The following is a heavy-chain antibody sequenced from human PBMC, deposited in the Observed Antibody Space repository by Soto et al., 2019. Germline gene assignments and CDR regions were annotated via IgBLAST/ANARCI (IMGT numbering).Heavy chain of an antibody. CDR1: GLTFSNYA. J-gene: IGHJ4*02. CDR3: AILLLPAAIPASY. CDR2: ISGSGGSN. V-gene: IGHV3-23*01. D-gene: IGHD2-2*02. Sequence: EVQLLESGGGFVQSGGSLRLSCAASGLTFSNYAMSWVRQAPGKGLEWVSSISGSGGSNYYADSVKGRFTISRDNSKSTLYLQMNSLRADDTAVYYCAILLLPAAIPASYWGQGTLVTVSS.